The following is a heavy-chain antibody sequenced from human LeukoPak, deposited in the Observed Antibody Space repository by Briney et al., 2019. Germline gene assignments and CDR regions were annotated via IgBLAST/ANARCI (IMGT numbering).Heavy chain of an antibody. V-gene: IGHV1-69*04. CDR1: GGTFSSYA. J-gene: IGHJ4*02. CDR3: ARVGGGYVTDY. CDR2: IIPILGIA. D-gene: IGHD5-12*01. Sequence: SVKVSCKASGGTFSSYAISWVRQAPGQGLEWMGRIIPILGIANYAQKFQGRVTITADKSTSTACMELSSLRSEDTAVYYCARVGGGYVTDYWGQGTLVTVSS.